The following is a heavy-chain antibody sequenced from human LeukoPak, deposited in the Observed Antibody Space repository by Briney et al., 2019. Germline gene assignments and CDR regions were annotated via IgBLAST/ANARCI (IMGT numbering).Heavy chain of an antibody. CDR2: ISYDGSNK. Sequence: GGSLRLSCAASGFTFSSYAMHWVRQAPGKGLEWVAVISYDGSNKYYADSVKGRFTISRDNSKNTLYLQMNSLRAEDTAVYYCAKDLGNYYYMDVWGKGTTVTISS. J-gene: IGHJ6*03. V-gene: IGHV3-30*04. CDR1: GFTFSSYA. CDR3: AKDLGNYYYMDV.